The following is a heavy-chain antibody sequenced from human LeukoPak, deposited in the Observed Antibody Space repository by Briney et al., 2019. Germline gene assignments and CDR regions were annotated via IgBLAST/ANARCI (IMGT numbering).Heavy chain of an antibody. Sequence: PGGSLRLSCAASGFTFSSFEMNWVRQAPGKGLEWVSYISSSGSPIYYADSVKGRFTISRDNAKNSLYLQMNSLRAEDTAVYYCASCSGASCYPHRNDAFDIWGQGTMVTVSS. CDR3: ASCSGASCYPHRNDAFDI. D-gene: IGHD2-15*01. V-gene: IGHV3-48*03. J-gene: IGHJ3*02. CDR2: ISSSGSPI. CDR1: GFTFSSFE.